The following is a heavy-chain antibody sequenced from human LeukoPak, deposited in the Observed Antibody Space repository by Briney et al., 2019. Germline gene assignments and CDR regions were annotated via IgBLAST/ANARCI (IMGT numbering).Heavy chain of an antibody. D-gene: IGHD3-22*01. V-gene: IGHV3-53*05. CDR2: IYSGGST. CDR3: ARLKYYYDSSGYRAEYFQH. Sequence: EAGGSLRLSCAASGFTVSSNFMSWVCQAPGKGLEWVSVIYSGGSTYYADSVKGRFTISRDNSKNTLYLQMNSLRAADTAVYYCARLKYYYDSSGYRAEYFQHWGQGTLVTVSS. CDR1: GFTVSSNF. J-gene: IGHJ1*01.